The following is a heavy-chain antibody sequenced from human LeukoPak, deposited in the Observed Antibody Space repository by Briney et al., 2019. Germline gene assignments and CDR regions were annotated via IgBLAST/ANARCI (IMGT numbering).Heavy chain of an antibody. V-gene: IGHV3-11*04. CDR1: GFAFSDYY. CDR2: ISSSGSTI. Sequence: GGSLRLSCAASGFAFSDYYMSWIRQAPGKGLEWVSYISSSGSTINYADSVKGRFTISRDNAKNSLYLQMNSLRAEDTVVHYCARDRWGYCSSTSCYTFDYWGQGTLVTVSS. CDR3: ARDRWGYCSSTSCYTFDY. D-gene: IGHD2-2*02. J-gene: IGHJ4*02.